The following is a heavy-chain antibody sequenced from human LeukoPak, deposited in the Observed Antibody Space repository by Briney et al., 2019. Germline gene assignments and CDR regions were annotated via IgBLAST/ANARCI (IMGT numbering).Heavy chain of an antibody. J-gene: IGHJ6*03. V-gene: IGHV4-30-2*01. CDR2: IYHSGST. CDR3: AREKGYSYGGYYYYYYMDV. D-gene: IGHD5-18*01. Sequence: SQTLSLTCTVSGGSISSGGYYWSWIRQPPGKGLEWIGYIYHSGSTYYNPSLKSRVTISVDRSKNQFSLKLSSVTAADTAVYYCAREKGYSYGGYYYYYYMDVWGKGTTVTVSS. CDR1: GGSISSGGYY.